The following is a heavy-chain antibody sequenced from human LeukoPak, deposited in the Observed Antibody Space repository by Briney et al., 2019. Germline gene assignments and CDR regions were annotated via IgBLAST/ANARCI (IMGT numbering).Heavy chain of an antibody. CDR2: IYYSGST. Sequence: SQTLSLTCTVSGGSISSGDYYWSWIRQPPGKGLEWIGYIYYSGSTYYNPSLKSRVTISVDTSKNQFSLKLSSVTAADTAVYYCARARHYCGGDCYSGLFDYWGQGTLVTVSS. CDR1: GGSISSGDYY. V-gene: IGHV4-30-4*08. CDR3: ARARHYCGGDCYSGLFDY. J-gene: IGHJ4*02. D-gene: IGHD2-21*01.